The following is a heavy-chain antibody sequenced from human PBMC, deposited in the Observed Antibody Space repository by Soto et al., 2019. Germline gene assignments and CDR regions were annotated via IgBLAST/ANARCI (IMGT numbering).Heavy chain of an antibody. J-gene: IGHJ5*02. CDR3: ARALVLGQNTNWFDP. CDR1: GGSISSGGYS. V-gene: IGHV4-30-2*01. Sequence: PSETLSLTCAVSGGSISSGGYSWSWIRQPPGKGLEWIGYIYHSGSTYYNPSLKSRVTISVDRSKNQSSLKLSSVTAADTAVYYCARALVLGQNTNWFDPWGQGTLVTVSS. CDR2: IYHSGST. D-gene: IGHD6-6*01.